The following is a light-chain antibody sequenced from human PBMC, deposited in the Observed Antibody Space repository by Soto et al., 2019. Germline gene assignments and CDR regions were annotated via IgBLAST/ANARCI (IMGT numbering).Light chain of an antibody. CDR1: QSISNY. CDR2: RAS. V-gene: IGKV1-5*03. Sequence: DNQMTQTPSTLSASVVDRVTITCRASQSISNYLAWYQQKPGKAPNLLIYRASTLESGVPSRFSGSGSGTEFTLTINSLQPDDIGTYYCQQYTGRFGGGIKLKIK. J-gene: IGKJ4*01. CDR3: QQYTGR.